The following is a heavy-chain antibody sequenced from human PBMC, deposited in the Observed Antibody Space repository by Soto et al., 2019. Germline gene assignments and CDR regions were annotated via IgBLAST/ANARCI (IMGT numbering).Heavy chain of an antibody. J-gene: IGHJ6*03. CDR2: MNPNSGNT. CDR3: AREGSSSSLDAYYYYMDV. Sequence: ASVKASCKAPGYTFTSYDINWVRQATGKGLEWMGWMNPNSGNTGYAQKFQGRVTMTRNTSISTAYMELSSLRSEDTAVYYCAREGSSSSLDAYYYYMDVWGKGTTVTVSS. V-gene: IGHV1-8*01. D-gene: IGHD6-6*01. CDR1: GYTFTSYD.